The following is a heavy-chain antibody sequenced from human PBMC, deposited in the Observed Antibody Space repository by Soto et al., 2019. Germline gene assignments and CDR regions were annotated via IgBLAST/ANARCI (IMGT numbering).Heavy chain of an antibody. Sequence: APVKVSCKASGYTFTSYHIHWVRHAPGQGLEWMGRVTPSGSGQDYAQRFQGRVTMTRDTSTRTVYMELSSLRSEDTAVYYCARPEGYGSGSYYFDYWGQGTLVTVSS. V-gene: IGHV1-46*01. CDR2: VTPSGSGQ. CDR1: GYTFTSYH. J-gene: IGHJ4*02. CDR3: ARPEGYGSGSYYFDY. D-gene: IGHD3-10*01.